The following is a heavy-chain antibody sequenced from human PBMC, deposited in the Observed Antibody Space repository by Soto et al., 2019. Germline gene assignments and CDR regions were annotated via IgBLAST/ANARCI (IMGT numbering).Heavy chain of an antibody. CDR1: GGTFSSYA. J-gene: IGHJ6*02. Sequence: SVKVSCKASGGTFSSYAISWVRQAPGQGLEWMGGIIPIFGTANYAQKFQGRVTITADESTSTAYMELSSLRSEDTAVYYCASQPHYYDSSGYYCCMDVWGQGTTVTVSS. V-gene: IGHV1-69*13. D-gene: IGHD3-22*01. CDR3: ASQPHYYDSSGYYCCMDV. CDR2: IIPIFGTA.